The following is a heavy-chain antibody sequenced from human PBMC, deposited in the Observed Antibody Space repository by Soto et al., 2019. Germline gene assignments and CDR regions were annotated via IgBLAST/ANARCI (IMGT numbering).Heavy chain of an antibody. CDR3: ARGYSGYDCLDE. CDR2: IYYSGST. Sequence: SETLSLTCTVSGGSISSYYWSWIRQPPGKGLEWIGYIYYSGSTNYNPSLKSRVTISVDTSKNQFSLKLSSVTAADTAVYYCARGYSGYDCLDEWGQGTLVTVSS. V-gene: IGHV4-59*12. CDR1: GGSISSYY. D-gene: IGHD5-12*01. J-gene: IGHJ4*02.